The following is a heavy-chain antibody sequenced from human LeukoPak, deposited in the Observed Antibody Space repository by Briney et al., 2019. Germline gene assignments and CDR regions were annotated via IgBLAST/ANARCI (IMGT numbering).Heavy chain of an antibody. CDR3: AGGGDYYDSSGYSYAQYYFDY. D-gene: IGHD3-22*01. J-gene: IGHJ4*02. V-gene: IGHV3-23*01. Sequence: GGSLGLSCAASGFTFSSYAMTWVRQAPGKGLEWVSVISGSGGSTYYADSVKGRFTISRDNSKNTLYLQMNSLRAEDTAVYYCAGGGDYYDSSGYSYAQYYFDYWGQGTLVTVSS. CDR2: ISGSGGST. CDR1: GFTFSSYA.